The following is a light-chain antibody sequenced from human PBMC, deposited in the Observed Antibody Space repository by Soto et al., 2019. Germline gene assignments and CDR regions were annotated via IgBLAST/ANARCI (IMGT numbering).Light chain of an antibody. CDR3: QQYGSSPRT. V-gene: IGKV3-20*01. CDR2: GAS. Sequence: EIVLTQSPCTLSLSPGERATLSCRASQSVSSSYLAWYQQKPGQAPRLLIYGASSRATGIPDRFSGSGSGTDFTLTISRLEHDDFAVYYCQQYGSSPRTFGQGTKVDIK. J-gene: IGKJ1*01. CDR1: QSVSSSY.